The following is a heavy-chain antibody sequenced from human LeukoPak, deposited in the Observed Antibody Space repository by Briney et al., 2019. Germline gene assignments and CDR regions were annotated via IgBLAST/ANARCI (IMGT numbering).Heavy chain of an antibody. CDR2: INPNSGGT. CDR1: GYGFGGFY. J-gene: IGHJ4*02. D-gene: IGHD3-22*01. V-gene: IGHV1-2*02. CDR3: ARAFEYYYDGSGYLGFDY. Sequence: ASVKVSCRASGYGFGGFYIHWVRQAPGQGLEWMGWINPNSGGTNYAQKFQGRVTMTRDTSISTAYMELSRLRSDDTAVYYCARAFEYYYDGSGYLGFDYWGQGTLVTVSS.